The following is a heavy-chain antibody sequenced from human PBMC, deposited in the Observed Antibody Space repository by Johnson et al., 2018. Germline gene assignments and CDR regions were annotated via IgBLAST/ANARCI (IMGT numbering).Heavy chain of an antibody. J-gene: IGHJ3*02. Sequence: QVQLVESGGGLVKPGGSLRLPCAASGFTFSDYYMSWIRQAPGKGLEWVSYISSSGSTIYYADSVKGRFPIARDNDKNSLYLQMNSLRDKDPAGYYCARLWAYCGGDCLDAFDIWGQGTMVTVSS. D-gene: IGHD2-21*02. CDR2: ISSSGSTI. CDR1: GFTFSDYY. CDR3: ARLWAYCGGDCLDAFDI. V-gene: IGHV3-11*04.